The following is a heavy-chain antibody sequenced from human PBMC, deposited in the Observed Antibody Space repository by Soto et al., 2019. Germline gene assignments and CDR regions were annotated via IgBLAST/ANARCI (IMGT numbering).Heavy chain of an antibody. D-gene: IGHD3-10*01. CDR2: TYYQSNGRE. V-gene: IGHV6-1*01. Sequence: SQTRSLTSAISRDCLSSNTSAWNCISSLPSGGIIRLERTYYQSNGRENYAVTVKSRITVNPDTLKINCSLQLNSVTHDDTAVYYSARGVAGSGFDLWGQGTLVTVSS. CDR1: RDCLSSNTSA. J-gene: IGHJ4*02. CDR3: ARGVAGSGFDL.